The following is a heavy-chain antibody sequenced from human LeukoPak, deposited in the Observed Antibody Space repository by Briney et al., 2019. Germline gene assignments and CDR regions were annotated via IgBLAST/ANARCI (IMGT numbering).Heavy chain of an antibody. CDR2: ISGSGGST. CDR3: ASLRFLEWLSPYYFDY. J-gene: IGHJ4*02. D-gene: IGHD3-3*01. V-gene: IGHV3-23*01. Sequence: GGSLRLSCAASGFTFSSYAMSWVRQAPGKGLEWVSAISGSGGSTYYADSVKGRFTISRDNSKNTLYLQMNSLRAEDTAVYYCASLRFLEWLSPYYFDYWGQGTLVTVSS. CDR1: GFTFSSYA.